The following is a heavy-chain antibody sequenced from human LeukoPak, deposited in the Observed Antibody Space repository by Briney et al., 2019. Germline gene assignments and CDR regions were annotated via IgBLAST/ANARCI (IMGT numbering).Heavy chain of an antibody. CDR3: AKDHGENGMFGEFVLDY. J-gene: IGHJ4*02. D-gene: IGHD3-10*02. V-gene: IGHV3-23*01. Sequence: PGGSLRLSCAASGFTFSSYAMSWVRQAPGKGLEWVSAISGSGGSTYYADSVKGRFTISRDNSKNTLYLQMNSLRAEDTAVYYCAKDHGENGMFGEFVLDYWGQGTLVTVSS. CDR1: GFTFSSYA. CDR2: ISGSGGST.